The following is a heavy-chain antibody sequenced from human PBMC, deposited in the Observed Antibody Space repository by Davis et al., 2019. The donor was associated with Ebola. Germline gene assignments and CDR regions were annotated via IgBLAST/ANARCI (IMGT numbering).Heavy chain of an antibody. CDR2: ISSGSSTR. J-gene: IGHJ4*02. D-gene: IGHD4-11*01. V-gene: IGHV3-48*04. CDR3: ARDEVYTNYGSRFDF. Sequence: GESLKISCAASGFTFGSYSMNWVRQAPGKGLEWVSYISSGSSTRYYADSVKGRFTISRDNSKNTMYLQMNSLRAEDTAVYSCARDEVYTNYGSRFDFWGQGTLVAVSS. CDR1: GFTFGSYS.